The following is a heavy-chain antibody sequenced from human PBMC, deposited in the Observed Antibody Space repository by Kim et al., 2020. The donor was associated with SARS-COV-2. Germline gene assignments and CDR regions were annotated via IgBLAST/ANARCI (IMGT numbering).Heavy chain of an antibody. J-gene: IGHJ4*02. D-gene: IGHD3-10*01. CDR3: ARESITMVRGLNGGSDFDY. CDR1: GFTFSSYG. V-gene: IGHV3-33*01. CDR2: IWYDGSNK. Sequence: GGSLRLSCAASGFTFSSYGMHWVRQAPGKGLEWVAVIWYDGSNKYYADSVKGRFTISRDNSKNTLYLQMNSLRAEDTAVYYCARESITMVRGLNGGSDFDYWGQGTLVTVSS.